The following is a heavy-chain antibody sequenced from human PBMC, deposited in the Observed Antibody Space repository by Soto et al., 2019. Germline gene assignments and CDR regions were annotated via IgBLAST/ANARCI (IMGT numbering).Heavy chain of an antibody. J-gene: IGHJ5*02. V-gene: IGHV4-31*03. CDR3: AREVKGGDYDYVWRSPTPSHNWFDP. CDR1: GGSISSGGYY. CDR2: IYYSGST. D-gene: IGHD3-16*01. Sequence: QVQLQESGPGLVKPSQTLSLTCTVSGGSISSGGYYWSWIRQHPGKGLEWIGYIYYSGSTYYNPPLKGRVPIPLDTAKTQFSLKLSSVTAANTAVYYFAREVKGGDYDYVWRSPTPSHNWFDPWGQGTLVTVSS.